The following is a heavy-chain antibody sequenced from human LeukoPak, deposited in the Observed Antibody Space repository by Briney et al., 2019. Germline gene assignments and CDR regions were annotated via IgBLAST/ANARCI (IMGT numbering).Heavy chain of an antibody. CDR3: ARDYKSYPDY. Sequence: SVKVSCKTSRGTFSKYAISWVRQAPGQGLEWMGRIIPILNITHYAQKFQGRVTIAADKSTSTAYMELSSLRSDDTAMLYCARDYKSYPDYWGRGTLVTVSS. V-gene: IGHV1-69*04. CDR2: IIPILNIT. D-gene: IGHD3-16*02. J-gene: IGHJ4*02. CDR1: RGTFSKYA.